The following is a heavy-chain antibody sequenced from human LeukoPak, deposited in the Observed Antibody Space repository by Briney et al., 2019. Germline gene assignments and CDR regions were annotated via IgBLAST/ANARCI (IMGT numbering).Heavy chain of an antibody. CDR2: INPNSGGT. Sequence: GASVKVSCKASGYTFTGYYMHWVRRAPGQGLEWMGWINPNSGGTNYAQKFQGRVTMTRDTSISTAYMELSRLRSDDTAVYYCARVGCSSTSCSSWFDPWGQGTLVTVSS. J-gene: IGHJ5*02. D-gene: IGHD2-2*01. V-gene: IGHV1-2*02. CDR3: ARVGCSSTSCSSWFDP. CDR1: GYTFTGYY.